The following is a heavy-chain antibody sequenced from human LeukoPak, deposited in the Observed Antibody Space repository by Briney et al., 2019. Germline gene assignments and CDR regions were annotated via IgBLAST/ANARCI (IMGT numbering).Heavy chain of an antibody. V-gene: IGHV3-21*01. Sequence: GGSLRLSCAASGFTFSDYNMNWVRQSPEKGLEWVSSITSGTTYIYYADSVRGRFTLSRDNAKNSPYLQMNSLRAEDTAVYYCARWPYSSSYYFDYWGQGTLVTVS. D-gene: IGHD6-6*01. CDR2: ITSGTTYI. CDR3: ARWPYSSSYYFDY. J-gene: IGHJ4*02. CDR1: GFTFSDYN.